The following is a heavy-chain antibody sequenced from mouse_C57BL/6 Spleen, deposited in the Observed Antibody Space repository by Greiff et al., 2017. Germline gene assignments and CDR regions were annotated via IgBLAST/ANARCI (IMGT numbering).Heavy chain of an antibody. CDR2: IWSGGST. D-gene: IGHD1-1*01. CDR3: ARNWDYYGSSSRYWYFDV. J-gene: IGHJ1*03. Sequence: VQRVESGPGLVQPSQSLSITCTVSGFSLTSYGVHWVRQSPGKGLEWLGVIWSGGSTDYNAAFISRLSISKDNSKSQVFFKMNSLQADDTAIYYCARNWDYYGSSSRYWYFDVWGTGTTVTVSS. V-gene: IGHV2-2*01. CDR1: GFSLTSYG.